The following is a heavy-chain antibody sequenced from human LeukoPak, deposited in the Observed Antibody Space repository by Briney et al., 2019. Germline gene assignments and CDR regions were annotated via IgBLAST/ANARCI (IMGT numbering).Heavy chain of an antibody. Sequence: PSETLSLTCAVYGGSFSGYYWSWIRQPPGKGLEWIGYIYSSGSTNYNPSLKSRVTISVDTSKHQFSLKLNSVTAADTAVYYCARGGGYDYFDYWGQGTLVTVSS. CDR1: GGSFSGYY. V-gene: IGHV4-59*01. J-gene: IGHJ4*02. CDR2: IYSSGST. CDR3: ARGGGYDYFDY. D-gene: IGHD5-12*01.